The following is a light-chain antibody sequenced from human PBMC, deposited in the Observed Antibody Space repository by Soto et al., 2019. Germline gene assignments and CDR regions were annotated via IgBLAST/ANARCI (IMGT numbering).Light chain of an antibody. J-gene: IGKJ2*01. CDR2: DAS. CDR1: QDISNY. Sequence: DIQMTQSPSSLSASVGDRVTITCQASQDISNYLNWYQQKPGKAPKLLIYDASNLETGVPSRFSGSGSGTDFTLEISRVEAEDVGIYYCMQALQIPSTFGQGTRLELK. CDR3: MQALQIPST. V-gene: IGKV1-33*01.